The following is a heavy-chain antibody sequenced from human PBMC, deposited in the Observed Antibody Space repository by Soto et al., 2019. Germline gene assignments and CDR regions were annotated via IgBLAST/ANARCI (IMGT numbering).Heavy chain of an antibody. CDR3: AREVVIAARLGFDP. J-gene: IGHJ5*02. V-gene: IGHV4-34*01. Sequence: SSETLSLTCAVYGGSFSGYYWSWIRQPPGKGLEWIGEINHSGSTNYNPSLKSRVTISVGTSKNQFSLKLSSVTAADTAVYYCAREVVIAARLGFDPWGQGTLVTVSS. CDR2: INHSGST. D-gene: IGHD6-6*01. CDR1: GGSFSGYY.